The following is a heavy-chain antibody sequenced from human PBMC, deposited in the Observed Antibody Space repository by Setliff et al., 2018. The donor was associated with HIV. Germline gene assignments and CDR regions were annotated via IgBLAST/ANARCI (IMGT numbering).Heavy chain of an antibody. J-gene: IGHJ4*02. Sequence: ASVKVSCKASGGTFRKYAISWVRQAPGQGLEWMGWINPNSGGTNYAQKFQGRVTMTRDTSISTAYMELSRLRSDDTAVYYCASPMFYDGKVVWGQGTPVTVSS. D-gene: IGHD3-22*01. CDR2: INPNSGGT. V-gene: IGHV1-2*02. CDR3: ASPMFYDGKVV. CDR1: GGTFRKYA.